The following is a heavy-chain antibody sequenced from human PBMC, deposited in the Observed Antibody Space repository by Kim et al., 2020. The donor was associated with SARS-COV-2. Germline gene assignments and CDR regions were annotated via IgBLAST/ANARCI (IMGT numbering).Heavy chain of an antibody. CDR1: GGSISSSSYY. J-gene: IGHJ5*02. V-gene: IGHV4-39*01. Sequence: SETLSLTCTVSGGSISSSSYYWGWIRQPPGKGLEWIGSLYYSGSTYYNPSLKSRVTISVDTSKNQFSLKLSSVTAADTAVYYCARREGAAAGIDWFDPWGQGTLVTVSS. CDR3: ARREGAAAGIDWFDP. D-gene: IGHD6-13*01. CDR2: LYYSGST.